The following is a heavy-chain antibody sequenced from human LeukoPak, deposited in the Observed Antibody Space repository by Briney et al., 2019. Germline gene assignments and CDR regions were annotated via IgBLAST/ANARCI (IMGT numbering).Heavy chain of an antibody. CDR2: ISAYNGNT. D-gene: IGHD4-17*01. J-gene: IGHJ4*02. Sequence: SVKVSCRASGYTFTSYGISWVRQAPGQGLEWMGWISAYNGNTNYAQKLQGRVTMTTDTSTSTAYMELRSLRSDDTAVYYCAREFRDDYGDHSDYWGQGTLVTVSS. V-gene: IGHV1-18*01. CDR3: AREFRDDYGDHSDY. CDR1: GYTFTSYG.